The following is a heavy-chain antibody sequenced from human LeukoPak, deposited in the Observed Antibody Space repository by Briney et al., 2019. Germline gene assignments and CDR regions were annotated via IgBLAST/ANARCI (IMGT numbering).Heavy chain of an antibody. D-gene: IGHD2-2*01. J-gene: IGHJ4*02. Sequence: ASVKVSCKASGYAFTCYGISWVRQAPGQGLEWMGWISAYNGNTNYAQKLQGRVTMTTDTSTSTAYMELRSLRSDDTAVYYCAREGTTPYYFDYWGQGTLVTVSS. CDR2: ISAYNGNT. V-gene: IGHV1-18*04. CDR3: AREGTTPYYFDY. CDR1: GYAFTCYG.